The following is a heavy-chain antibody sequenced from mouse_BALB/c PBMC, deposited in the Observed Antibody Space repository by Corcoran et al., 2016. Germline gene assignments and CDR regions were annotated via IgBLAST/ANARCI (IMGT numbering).Heavy chain of an antibody. CDR3: ANWDWYFDV. J-gene: IGHJ1*01. Sequence: EVQLQQSGAELVKPGASVKLSCTASGFNIKDTYMPWVKQRPEQGLEWIGRIDPANGNTKYDPKFQGKATITAATSSNTAYLQLSSLTSEDTAVYYCANWDWYFDVWCAGTTVTVSS. D-gene: IGHD4-1*01. CDR1: GFNIKDTY. CDR2: IDPANGNT. V-gene: IGHV14-3*02.